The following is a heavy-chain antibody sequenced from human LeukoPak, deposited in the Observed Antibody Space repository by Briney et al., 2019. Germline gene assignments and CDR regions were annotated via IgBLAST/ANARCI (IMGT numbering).Heavy chain of an antibody. CDR1: GDSVSSNTYY. V-gene: IGHV4-61*01. CDR3: ARAVVVIGAPRFDP. D-gene: IGHD2-15*01. Sequence: SETPSLTCTVSGDSVSSNTYYWSWIRQPPGKGLECIGYISYSGSTNYNPSLNSRVTISVDTSKNQFSLKLSSVTAADTAVYFCARAVVVIGAPRFDPWGQGTLVTVSS. J-gene: IGHJ5*02. CDR2: ISYSGST.